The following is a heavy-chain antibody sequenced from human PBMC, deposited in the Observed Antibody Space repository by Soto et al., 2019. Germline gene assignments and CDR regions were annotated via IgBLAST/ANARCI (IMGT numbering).Heavy chain of an antibody. D-gene: IGHD2-2*01. V-gene: IGHV1-18*01. Sequence: ASVTVACKTSGYTFSNYGITWVRQAPGQPLEWLGWISLYSDGTNYAQKFQGRVSMTTDTSTTTAYMELRSLRSDDTAVYYCARVVPGAEVWSGPWGQGTLV. CDR3: ARVVPGAEVWSGP. CDR2: ISLYSDGT. CDR1: GYTFSNYG. J-gene: IGHJ5*02.